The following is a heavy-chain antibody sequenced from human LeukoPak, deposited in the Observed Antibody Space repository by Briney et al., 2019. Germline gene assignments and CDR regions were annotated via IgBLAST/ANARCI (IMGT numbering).Heavy chain of an antibody. D-gene: IGHD6-13*01. V-gene: IGHV3-30*02. Sequence: GGSLRLSCAASGFTFSSYAMHWVRQAPGKGLEWVTFIRYDGSNKYYADSVKGRFTISRDNSKNTLYLQMNSLRAEDTAVYYCASTGYSSSWDNYYYYMDVWGKGTTVTVSS. CDR2: IRYDGSNK. CDR3: ASTGYSSSWDNYYYYMDV. J-gene: IGHJ6*03. CDR1: GFTFSSYA.